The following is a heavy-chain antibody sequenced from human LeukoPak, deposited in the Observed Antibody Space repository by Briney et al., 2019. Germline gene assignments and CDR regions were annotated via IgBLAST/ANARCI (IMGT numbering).Heavy chain of an antibody. V-gene: IGHV3-48*03. CDR2: ISSGGNTI. Sequence: GGSLRLSCAASGFTFSSFEMNWVRQAPGKGLEWVSYISSGGNTIFYADSVKGRFTISRDNAKDSLYLQMNSLSAKDTTLYYCARGCSTTSCYYWYFDLWGRGTLVTVSS. J-gene: IGHJ2*01. CDR3: ARGCSTTSCYYWYFDL. CDR1: GFTFSSFE. D-gene: IGHD2-2*01.